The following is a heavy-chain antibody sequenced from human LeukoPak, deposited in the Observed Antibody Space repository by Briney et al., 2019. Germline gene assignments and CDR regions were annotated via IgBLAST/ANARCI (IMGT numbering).Heavy chain of an antibody. CDR2: IYPGDSDT. Sequence: GESLKISCKGSGYSFNTYWIGWVRQMPGKGLEWMGTIYPGDSDTRYSPSFQGQVTISADKSISTAYLRWSSLKASDTAMYYCARHSPFKSPRKGFDYWGQGTLVTVSS. J-gene: IGHJ4*02. CDR3: ARHSPFKSPRKGFDY. CDR1: GYSFNTYW. V-gene: IGHV5-51*01.